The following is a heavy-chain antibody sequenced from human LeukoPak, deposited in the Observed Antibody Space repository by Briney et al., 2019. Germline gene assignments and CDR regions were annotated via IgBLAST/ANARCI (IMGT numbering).Heavy chain of an antibody. CDR1: GYSISSGYY. Sequence: PSETLSLTCTVSGYSISSGYYWGWVRQAPGKGLEWVANIKQDGSEKYYVDSVKGRFTISRDNAKNSLYLQMNSLRAEDTAVYYCARDPMVYAIYFDYWGQGTLVTVSS. CDR2: IKQDGSEK. D-gene: IGHD2-8*01. V-gene: IGHV3-7*01. CDR3: ARDPMVYAIYFDY. J-gene: IGHJ4*02.